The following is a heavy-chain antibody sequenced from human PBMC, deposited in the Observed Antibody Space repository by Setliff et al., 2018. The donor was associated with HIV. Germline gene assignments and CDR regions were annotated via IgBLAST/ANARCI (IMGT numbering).Heavy chain of an antibody. V-gene: IGHV5-51*01. CDR2: IYPQDSDT. Sequence: GESLKISCTGSGYSFSNHWIGWVRQMPGRGLEWVAIIYPQDSDTRYSPSFEGHVTISADTSRYTAYLQWRALKASDTAMYYCARHTIDIFLLVVQDPGPFDLWGRGTMVTVSS. CDR1: GYSFSNHW. J-gene: IGHJ3*01. D-gene: IGHD3-3*02. CDR3: ARHTIDIFLLVVQDPGPFDL.